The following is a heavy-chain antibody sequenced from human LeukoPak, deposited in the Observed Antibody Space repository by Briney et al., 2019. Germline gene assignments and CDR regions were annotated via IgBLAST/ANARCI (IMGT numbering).Heavy chain of an antibody. Sequence: SETLSLTCAVSGYLLSNGYYWGWVRLPPGKGLEWIGSIHHSGIIHYNPSLKSRLTISVDTVKNEFSMNLNFVTAADTAVYYCANFPRYCSGASCSGMDVWGKGTTVIVSS. CDR3: ANFPRYCSGASCSGMDV. CDR1: GYLLSNGYY. CDR2: IHHSGII. V-gene: IGHV4-38-2*01. J-gene: IGHJ6*04. D-gene: IGHD2-15*01.